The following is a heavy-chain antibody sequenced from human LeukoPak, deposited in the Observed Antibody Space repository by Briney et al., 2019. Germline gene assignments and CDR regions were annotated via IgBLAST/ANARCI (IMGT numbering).Heavy chain of an antibody. CDR2: INPNSGGT. CDR1: GYTFTGYY. Sequence: ASVKASCKASGYTFTGYYMHWVRQAPGQGLEWMGWINPNSGGTNYAQKFQGRVTMTRDTSISTAYMELSRLRSDDTAVYYCARGGGRRFGELLHDYWGQGTLVTVSS. V-gene: IGHV1-2*02. J-gene: IGHJ4*02. CDR3: ARGGGRRFGELLHDY. D-gene: IGHD3-10*01.